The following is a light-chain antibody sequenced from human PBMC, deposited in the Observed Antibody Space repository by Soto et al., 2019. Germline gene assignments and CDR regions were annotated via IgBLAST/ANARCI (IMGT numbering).Light chain of an antibody. CDR1: SSDVGGYNF. J-gene: IGLJ2*01. V-gene: IGLV2-8*01. CDR3: SSYTGSSTLL. Sequence: QSALTQSPSASGSPGQSVTISCTGTSSDVGGYNFVSWYQQHPGKAPKLMIYEVSNRPSGVPDRFSGSKSGNTASLTVSGLQAEDEADYYCSSYTGSSTLLFGGGTKLTVL. CDR2: EVS.